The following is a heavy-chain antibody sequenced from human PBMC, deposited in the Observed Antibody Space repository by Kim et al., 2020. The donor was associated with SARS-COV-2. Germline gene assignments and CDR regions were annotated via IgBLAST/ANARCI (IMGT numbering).Heavy chain of an antibody. Sequence: GGSLRLSCAASGFSFSSYAMNWVRQAPGKGLEWVSAISGSGDRTDYADSVKGRFTISRDNSKNTLYLQMNSLRAEDTAVFYCAKDNRVAATTTTMGRIGYWGQGTLVTVSS. J-gene: IGHJ4*02. D-gene: IGHD1-26*01. V-gene: IGHV3-23*01. CDR1: GFSFSSYA. CDR2: ISGSGDRT. CDR3: AKDNRVAATTTTMGRIGY.